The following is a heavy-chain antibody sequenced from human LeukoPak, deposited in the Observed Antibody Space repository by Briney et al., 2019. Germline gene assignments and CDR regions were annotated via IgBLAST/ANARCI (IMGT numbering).Heavy chain of an antibody. J-gene: IGHJ3*01. CDR2: TRNKGKSSTT. CDR1: GFMFSDHY. CDR3: TMEGCGISCNWSAFDF. Sequence: GGSLRLSCAASGFMFSDHYMDWVRQAPGKGLEWVGRTRNKGKSSTTEYAASVRGRFTISRDDSKNSLYLQMNGLKTEDTALYYCTMEGCGISCNWSAFDFWGQGTMVTVSS. V-gene: IGHV3-72*01. D-gene: IGHD2-2*01.